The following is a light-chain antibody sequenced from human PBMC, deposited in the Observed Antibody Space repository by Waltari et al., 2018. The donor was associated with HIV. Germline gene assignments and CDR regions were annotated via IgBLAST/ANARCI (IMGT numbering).Light chain of an antibody. CDR2: DIN. Sequence: QSVLTQPPSVSGAPGQRVTISCTGSNSNIGAGYGVHWYQHRPGAAPKFPRLDINNRPSGVPDRFSCSKSGTSASLAITGLQVEDEGDYFCQSYDSSLNVIFGGGTKLTVL. CDR1: NSNIGAGYG. V-gene: IGLV1-40*01. CDR3: QSYDSSLNVI. J-gene: IGLJ2*01.